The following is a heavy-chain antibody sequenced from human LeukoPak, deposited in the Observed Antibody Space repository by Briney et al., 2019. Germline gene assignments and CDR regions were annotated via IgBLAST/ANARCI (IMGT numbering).Heavy chain of an antibody. CDR2: VWYDGNNK. CDR3: AKDWGYTTMVSYYFDY. D-gene: IGHD5-18*01. J-gene: IGHJ4*02. V-gene: IGHV3-33*06. CDR1: GFTFSSYG. Sequence: GGSLRLSCAASGFTFSSYGMHWVRRAPGKGLEWVAVVWYDGNNKYYADSVKGRFTISRDNSKNTLYLQMNSLRAEDTAVYYCAKDWGYTTMVSYYFDYWGQGTLVTVSS.